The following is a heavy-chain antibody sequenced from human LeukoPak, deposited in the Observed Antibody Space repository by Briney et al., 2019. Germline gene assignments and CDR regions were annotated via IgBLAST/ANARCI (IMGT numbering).Heavy chain of an antibody. Sequence: GAPVRVSSKALVYTFTPYNINWVRQAPGKGLVWRGWINPNSGDTNYAQKFQDRVTMTRDTSISTAYIELNLLRSDDTAVYYCARGDYYGSPKVVAAWGQGTLVTVSS. CDR1: VYTFTPYN. J-gene: IGHJ5*02. D-gene: IGHD3-10*01. V-gene: IGHV1-2*02. CDR2: INPNSGDT. CDR3: ARGDYYGSPKVVAA.